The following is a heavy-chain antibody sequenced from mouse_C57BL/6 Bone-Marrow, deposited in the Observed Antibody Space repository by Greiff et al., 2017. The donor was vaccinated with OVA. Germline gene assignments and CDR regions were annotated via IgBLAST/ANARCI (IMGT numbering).Heavy chain of an antibody. V-gene: IGHV1-55*01. Sequence: VQLQQPGAELVKPGASVKMSCKASGYTFTSYWITWVKQRPGQGLEWIGDIYPGSGSTNYNEKFKSKATLTVDTSSSTAYMQLSSLTSEDSAVYFCARGRLRRRYYYAMDYWGQGTSVTVSS. D-gene: IGHD2-4*01. CDR2: IYPGSGST. CDR1: GYTFTSYW. CDR3: ARGRLRRRYYYAMDY. J-gene: IGHJ4*01.